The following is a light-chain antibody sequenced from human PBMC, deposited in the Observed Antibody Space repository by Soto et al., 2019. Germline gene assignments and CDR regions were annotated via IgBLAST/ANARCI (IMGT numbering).Light chain of an antibody. J-gene: IGKJ3*01. V-gene: IGKV3-20*01. CDR3: QKYDSAPRT. Sequence: EIVLTQSPDTLSLSPGERATLSCRASQSVRNNYLAWYQQKPGQAPRFLIYDASSRATGIPDRFSGSGSGTDFTLTISRLEPEDFAVYYCQKYDSAPRTFGPGTKVDIK. CDR2: DAS. CDR1: QSVRNNY.